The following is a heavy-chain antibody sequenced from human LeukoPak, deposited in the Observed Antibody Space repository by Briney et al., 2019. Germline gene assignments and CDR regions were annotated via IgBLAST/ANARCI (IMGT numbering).Heavy chain of an antibody. CDR3: ARQMGYYGDRFWFDP. CDR2: IYTSGST. CDR1: GDSISRYY. Sequence: PSETLSLTCTVSGDSISRYYWSWFRQPAGKGLEWFGRIYTSGSTNYNPSLKSRVTISVDTSKNQFSLKLSSVTAADTAVYYCARQMGYYGDRFWFDPWGQGTLVTVSS. D-gene: IGHD4-17*01. V-gene: IGHV4-4*07. J-gene: IGHJ5*02.